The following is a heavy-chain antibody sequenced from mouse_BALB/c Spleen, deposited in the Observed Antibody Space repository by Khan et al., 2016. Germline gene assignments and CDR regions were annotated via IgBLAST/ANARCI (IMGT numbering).Heavy chain of an antibody. D-gene: IGHD2-3*01. J-gene: IGHJ3*01. CDR3: ALDGSWFAY. CDR2: IDPENGNT. Sequence: VPLKQSGAELVRPGALVKLSCKASGFNIKDYYMHWVKQRPEQGLEWIGWIDPENGNTIYDPKFQGKASITADTSSNTAYLQLSRLTSEDTAVYYCALDGSWFAYWGQGTLVTVSA. V-gene: IGHV14-1*02. CDR1: GFNIKDYY.